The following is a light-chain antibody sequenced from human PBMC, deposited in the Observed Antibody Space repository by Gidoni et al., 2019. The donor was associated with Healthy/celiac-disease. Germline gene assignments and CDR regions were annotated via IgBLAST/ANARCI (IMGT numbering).Light chain of an antibody. CDR2: DAS. CDR1: QSVSSY. CDR3: QQRSSA. J-gene: IGKJ4*01. V-gene: IGKV3-11*01. Sequence: EIVLTQSPATLSLSPGGRATLSCRASQSVSSYLAWYQQKPGQAPRLLIYDASNRATGIPARFSGSGSGTDFTLTISSLEPEDFAVYYCQQRSSAFGGGTKVEIK.